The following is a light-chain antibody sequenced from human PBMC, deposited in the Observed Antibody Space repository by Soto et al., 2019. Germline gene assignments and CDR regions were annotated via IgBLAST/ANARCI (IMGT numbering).Light chain of an antibody. CDR1: QGISSW. CDR3: QQANSFPFT. CDR2: AAS. Sequence: DIQMTQSPSSVSASVGDRVTITCRASQGISSWLAWYPQKPGKAPKLLIYAASSLQSGVPSRFSGSGSGTDFTLTISSLQPEDFATYFCQQANSFPFTXGP. J-gene: IGKJ3*01. V-gene: IGKV1D-12*01.